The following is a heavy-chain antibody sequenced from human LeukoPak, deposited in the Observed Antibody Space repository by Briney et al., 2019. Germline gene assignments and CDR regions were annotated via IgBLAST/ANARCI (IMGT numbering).Heavy chain of an antibody. Sequence: SETLSLTCSVSGGSISSYYWSWIRQPPGKGLEWIGYIYYSGSTNYNPSLKSRVTISVDTSKNQFSLKLSSVTAADTAVYYCARDRLGFFDYWGQGTLVTVSS. CDR3: ARDRLGFFDY. D-gene: IGHD3-10*01. V-gene: IGHV4-59*01. J-gene: IGHJ4*02. CDR2: IYYSGST. CDR1: GGSISSYY.